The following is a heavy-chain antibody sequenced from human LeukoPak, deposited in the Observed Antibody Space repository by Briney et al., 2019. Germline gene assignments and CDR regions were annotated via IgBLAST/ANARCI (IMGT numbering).Heavy chain of an antibody. D-gene: IGHD6-13*01. V-gene: IGHV1-18*04. CDR3: ARDLTIAAAGTYGY. CDR1: GYTFIDSY. Sequence: ASVNVSCMASGYTFIDSYFHWVRQAPAQELDWMGWISSYNGKTNYAQNFRGRVTMTTDTSTSTAYMELRSLRSDDTAVYYCARDLTIAAAGTYGYWGQGTLVTVSS. CDR2: ISSYNGKT. J-gene: IGHJ4*02.